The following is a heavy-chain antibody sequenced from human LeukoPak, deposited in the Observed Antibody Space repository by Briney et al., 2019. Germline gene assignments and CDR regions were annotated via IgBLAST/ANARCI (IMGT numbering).Heavy chain of an antibody. CDR3: ARWDDSSRSFEN. D-gene: IGHD3-22*01. Sequence: SETLSFTGTVSAGTSRSYHWIWIRQPPGKELVGIGYMYYTGSSNYNPSLKRRVTRRVDTSKSPSSLKLSSVTAADTAVYYCARWDDSSRSFENWGQGTLVTVSS. CDR1: AGTSRSYH. V-gene: IGHV4-59*08. CDR2: MYYTGSS. J-gene: IGHJ4*02.